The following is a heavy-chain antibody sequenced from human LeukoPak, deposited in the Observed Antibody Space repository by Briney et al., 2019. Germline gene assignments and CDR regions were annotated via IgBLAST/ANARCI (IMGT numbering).Heavy chain of an antibody. CDR2: IMSGGVIA. CDR3: AGYYCSIGTCRKYLDY. V-gene: IGHV3-23*01. Sequence: PGRCLRLAWAAAGFTLVTYAISSVSQEAGKWLEWVSTIMSGGVIAYNTDSVKTRFTISRVNSKNTLFLQMRSLRAEYTAVSYCAGYYCSIGTCRKYLDYWGQGTLVTVSS. J-gene: IGHJ4*02. D-gene: IGHD2-2*01. CDR1: GFTLVTYA.